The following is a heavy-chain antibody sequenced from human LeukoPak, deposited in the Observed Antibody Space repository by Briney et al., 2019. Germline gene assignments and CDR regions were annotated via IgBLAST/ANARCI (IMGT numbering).Heavy chain of an antibody. V-gene: IGHV4-59*02. CDR1: GGSVSSYY. CDR2: IFYTGST. J-gene: IGHJ3*02. D-gene: IGHD4-23*01. CDR3: ATLTGGDDAFDI. Sequence: SETLSLTCTVSGGSVSSYYWSWIRQPPGKGLEWIGYIFYTGSTNYNPSLKSRVTISVLTSKNRFSLKLSSVTAADTAVYYCATLTGGDDAFDIWGQGTMVTVSS.